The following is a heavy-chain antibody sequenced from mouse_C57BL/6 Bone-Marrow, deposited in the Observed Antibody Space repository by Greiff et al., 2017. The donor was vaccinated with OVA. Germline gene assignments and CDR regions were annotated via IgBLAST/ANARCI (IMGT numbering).Heavy chain of an antibody. CDR1: GYTFTTYP. CDR2: FHPYNDDT. Sequence: QVQLKQSGAELVKPGASVKMSCKASGYTFTTYPIEWMKQNHGKSLEWIGNFHPYNDDTKYNEKFKGKATLTVANSSSTVYMALSRLTSDDSAVYYCASRDYSWFAYWGQGTLVTVSA. J-gene: IGHJ3*01. V-gene: IGHV1-47*01. D-gene: IGHD1-1*01. CDR3: ASRDYSWFAY.